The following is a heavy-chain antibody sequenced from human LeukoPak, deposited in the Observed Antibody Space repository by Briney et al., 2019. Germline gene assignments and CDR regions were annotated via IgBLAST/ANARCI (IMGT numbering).Heavy chain of an antibody. V-gene: IGHV3-7*01. Sequence: VGALRLSCAASGFTFSKVWMSWVREAPGKGLEGLANIRQDGIQKDYVHSVQGRFTINRDNTKNALYLQMNGLRAVATALYYCASLGYWGQGTLVTVSS. CDR3: ASLGY. J-gene: IGHJ4*02. CDR2: IRQDGIQK. CDR1: GFTFSKVW. D-gene: IGHD3-16*01.